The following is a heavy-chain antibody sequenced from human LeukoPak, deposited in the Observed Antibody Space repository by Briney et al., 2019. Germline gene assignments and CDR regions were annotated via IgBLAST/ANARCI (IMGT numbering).Heavy chain of an antibody. Sequence: ASVNVSFKASGYTFTGYYMHWVRQAPGQGGEGMGWINPNSGGTNYTQKFQGRVTITRDTSISTAYMELSRLRSDDTAVYYCARVTYYYDSSGYLSRRRYYFDYWGQGTLVTVSS. CDR1: GYTFTGYY. CDR3: ARVTYYYDSSGYLSRRRYYFDY. J-gene: IGHJ4*02. V-gene: IGHV1-2*02. CDR2: INPNSGGT. D-gene: IGHD3-22*01.